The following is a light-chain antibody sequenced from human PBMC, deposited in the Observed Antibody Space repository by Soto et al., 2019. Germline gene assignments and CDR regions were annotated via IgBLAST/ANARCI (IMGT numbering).Light chain of an antibody. CDR3: SSYADIRSIV. J-gene: IGLJ3*02. Sequence: QSALTQPASGSGSPGQSITISCTGSSSDVGGYNLVSWYQQHPGKAPQLMIYEVIKRPSGVSNRFSGSKSGDTASLTITGLQAEDEADYYCSSYADIRSIVFGGGTKLTVL. V-gene: IGLV2-23*02. CDR1: SSDVGGYNL. CDR2: EVI.